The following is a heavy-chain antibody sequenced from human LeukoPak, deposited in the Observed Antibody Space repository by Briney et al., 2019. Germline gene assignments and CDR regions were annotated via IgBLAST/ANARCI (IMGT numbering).Heavy chain of an antibody. CDR2: MNSDGSTT. Sequence: PGGSLRLSCAASGFTFSRDWMHWVRQAPGKGLVWVSRMNSDGSTTNYAESVKGRFTIPRDNSKNTLYLQMNSLRAEDTAVYYCVRALMGTSDHWGQGSLVTVSS. D-gene: IGHD7-27*01. J-gene: IGHJ4*02. V-gene: IGHV3-74*01. CDR3: VRALMGTSDH. CDR1: GFTFSRDW.